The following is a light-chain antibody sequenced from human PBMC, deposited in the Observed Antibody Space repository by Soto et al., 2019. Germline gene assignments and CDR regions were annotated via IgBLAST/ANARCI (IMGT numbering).Light chain of an antibody. Sequence: QSVLTQPASVSGSPGQSITITCTGASSDVGRYNYVSWYQLHPGKAPKLIIYEVSNRPSGVSNRFSGSKSGNTASLTISGLRAEDEADYYCNSYTSSTADVFGTGTKVTVL. CDR2: EVS. CDR3: NSYTSSTADV. J-gene: IGLJ1*01. V-gene: IGLV2-14*01. CDR1: SSDVGRYNY.